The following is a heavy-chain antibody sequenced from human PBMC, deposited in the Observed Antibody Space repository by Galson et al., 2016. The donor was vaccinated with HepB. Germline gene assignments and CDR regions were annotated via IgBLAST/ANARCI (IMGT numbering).Heavy chain of an antibody. CDR1: GFTFSSYE. J-gene: IGHJ3*02. CDR2: MSGSGITI. D-gene: IGHD1-26*01. V-gene: IGHV3-48*03. Sequence: SLRLSCAASGFTFSSYEMNWVRQAPGKGLEWVSYMSGSGITIFYADSVKGRFTISRDNAKNSLYLQMNSLRAEDTAVYYCARDRNFIVGATYDAFDIWGQATMVTVS. CDR3: ARDRNFIVGATYDAFDI.